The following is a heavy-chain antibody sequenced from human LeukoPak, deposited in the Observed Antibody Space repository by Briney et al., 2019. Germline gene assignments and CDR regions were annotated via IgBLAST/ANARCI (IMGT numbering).Heavy chain of an antibody. CDR3: ARDVTYHGGDWFDP. D-gene: IGHD4-23*01. Sequence: GGSLRLSCAASGFTFDDYAMHWVRQAPGKGLEWVSHISWNSGTIGYAGSVKGRFTVSRDNAKNSLYLQMNCLRAEDTAVYYCARDVTYHGGDWFDPWGQGTLVTVSS. CDR1: GFTFDDYA. CDR2: ISWNSGTI. V-gene: IGHV3-9*01. J-gene: IGHJ5*02.